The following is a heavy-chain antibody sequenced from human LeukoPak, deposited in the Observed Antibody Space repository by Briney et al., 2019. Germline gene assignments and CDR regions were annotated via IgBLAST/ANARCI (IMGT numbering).Heavy chain of an antibody. J-gene: IGHJ3*02. V-gene: IGHV1-46*01. CDR3: ARDPRTTVDAFDI. Sequence: ASVKVSCKASGYTFTSYNMHWVRQAPGQGLEWTGIINPSDGTTNYAQTFQGRVTMTRDTSTSTVYMELSSLRSEDTAVYYCARDPRTTVDAFDIWGQGTMVTVSS. D-gene: IGHD4-17*01. CDR1: GYTFTSYN. CDR2: INPSDGTT.